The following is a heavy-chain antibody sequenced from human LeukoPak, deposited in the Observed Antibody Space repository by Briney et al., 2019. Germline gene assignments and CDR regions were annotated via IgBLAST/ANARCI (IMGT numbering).Heavy chain of an antibody. J-gene: IGHJ5*02. V-gene: IGHV4-34*01. CDR2: INHSGST. CDR3: AQYYYDSSGYYYNWFDP. CDR1: GGSFSGYF. Sequence: SETLSLTCAVYGGSFSGYFWSWIRQPPGKGLEWIGEINHSGSTNYNPSLKSRVTISVDTSKNQFSLKLSSVTAADTAVYYCAQYYYDSSGYYYNWFDPWGQGTLVTVSS. D-gene: IGHD3-22*01.